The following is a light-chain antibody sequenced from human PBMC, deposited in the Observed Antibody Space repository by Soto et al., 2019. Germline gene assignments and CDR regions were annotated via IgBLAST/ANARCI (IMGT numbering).Light chain of an antibody. Sequence: DIQLTQSPSTRSAAVGDRVAITCGASQSISSWLAWYQQKPGKAPKLLIYDASSLESGVPSRFGGSGSGTEFTLTISSLQPDDFATYYCQQYNSYSQTFGQGTKVDI. CDR3: QQYNSYSQT. CDR2: DAS. CDR1: QSISSW. V-gene: IGKV1-5*01. J-gene: IGKJ1*01.